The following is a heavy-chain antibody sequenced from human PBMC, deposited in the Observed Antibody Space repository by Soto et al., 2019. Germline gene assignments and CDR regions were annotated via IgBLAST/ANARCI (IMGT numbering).Heavy chain of an antibody. CDR1: GYSFTSYW. J-gene: IGHJ5*02. Sequence: PGESLKISCKGSGYSFTSYWIGWVRQMPGKGLEWMGIIYPGDSDTRYSPSFQGQVTISADKSISTAYLQWSSLKASDTAMYYCARRVRGDLGVAAAGWFDPWGQGTLVTVSS. D-gene: IGHD6-13*01. V-gene: IGHV5-51*01. CDR3: ARRVRGDLGVAAAGWFDP. CDR2: IYPGDSDT.